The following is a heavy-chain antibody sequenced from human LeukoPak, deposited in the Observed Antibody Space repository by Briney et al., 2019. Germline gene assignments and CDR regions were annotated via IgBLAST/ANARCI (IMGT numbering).Heavy chain of an antibody. CDR2: IWYDGSNK. Sequence: GGSLRLSCAASGFTFSSYGMRWVRQAPGKGLEWVAVIWYDGSNKYYADSVKGRFTISRDNYKNTLYLQMNSLRAEDTAVYYCAKKNYDYVWGSYHPDNDAFDIWGQGTMVTVSS. D-gene: IGHD3-16*02. CDR1: GFTFSSYG. V-gene: IGHV3-33*06. CDR3: AKKNYDYVWGSYHPDNDAFDI. J-gene: IGHJ3*02.